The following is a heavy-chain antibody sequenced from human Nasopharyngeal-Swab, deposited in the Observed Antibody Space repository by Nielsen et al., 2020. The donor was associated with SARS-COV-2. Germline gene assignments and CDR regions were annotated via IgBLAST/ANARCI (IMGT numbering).Heavy chain of an antibody. J-gene: IGHJ3*02. D-gene: IGHD3-22*01. CDR2: IRSKAYGGTT. CDR3: TFDSSGYYPHDAFDI. Sequence: GGSLELSFPASGLPLVDHPMSWVPQAPGKGLGWVGFIRSKAYGGTTEYAASVKGRFTISRDDSKSIAYLQMNSLKTEDTAVYYCTFDSSGYYPHDAFDIWGQGTMVTVSS. CDR1: GLPLVDHP. V-gene: IGHV3-49*02.